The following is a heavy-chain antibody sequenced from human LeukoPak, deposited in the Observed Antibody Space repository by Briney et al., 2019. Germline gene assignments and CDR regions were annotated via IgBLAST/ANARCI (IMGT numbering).Heavy chain of an antibody. J-gene: IGHJ4*02. V-gene: IGHV4-34*01. D-gene: IGHD2-8*01. CDR1: GGSFSGYY. Sequence: KPSETLSLTCAVYGGSFSGYYWSWIRQPPGKGLEWIGEINHSGSTNYNPSLKSRVTISVDTSKNQFSLKLSSVTAADTAVYCCAREQGYCTNGVCYTAFDYWGQGTLVTVSS. CDR3: AREQGYCTNGVCYTAFDY. CDR2: INHSGST.